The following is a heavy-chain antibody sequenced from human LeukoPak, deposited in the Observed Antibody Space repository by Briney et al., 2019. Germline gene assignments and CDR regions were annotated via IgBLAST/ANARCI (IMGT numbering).Heavy chain of an antibody. Sequence: GGSLRLSCAASGFTFSSYWMDWVRQAPGKGQVWVSGINSDGRMTRYAESVKGRFTISRDNAKNTLYLQMNSLRAEDTSVYYRARVGSTDSPHAFDIWGQGTMVTVSS. CDR2: INSDGRMT. V-gene: IGHV3-74*01. J-gene: IGHJ3*02. CDR1: GFTFSSYW. CDR3: ARVGSTDSPHAFDI. D-gene: IGHD2-21*02.